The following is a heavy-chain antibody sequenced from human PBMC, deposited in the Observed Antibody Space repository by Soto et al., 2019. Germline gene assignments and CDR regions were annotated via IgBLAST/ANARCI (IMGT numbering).Heavy chain of an antibody. J-gene: IGHJ6*03. Sequence: SETLSLTCTVSGCSISSYYLSWIRQPPGKGLEWIGYIYYSGSTNYNPSLKSRVTISVDTSKNQFSLKLSSVTAADTAVYYCARQFGRYYYYYMDVWGKGTTVTVSS. CDR2: IYYSGST. CDR3: ARQFGRYYYYYMDV. V-gene: IGHV4-59*08. CDR1: GCSISSYY. D-gene: IGHD3-16*01.